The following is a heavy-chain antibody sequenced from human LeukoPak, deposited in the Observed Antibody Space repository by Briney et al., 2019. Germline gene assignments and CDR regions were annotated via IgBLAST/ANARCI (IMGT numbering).Heavy chain of an antibody. D-gene: IGHD3-10*01. Sequence: GGSLRLSCAASGFTFSSYSMNWVRQAPGKGLEWVSSISSSSSYIYYADSVKGRFTISRDNAKNSLYLQMNGLRAEDTAVYYCARGFYYGSGSYERGSFDYWGQGTLVTVSS. CDR1: GFTFSSYS. CDR2: ISSSSSYI. CDR3: ARGFYYGSGSYERGSFDY. V-gene: IGHV3-21*01. J-gene: IGHJ4*02.